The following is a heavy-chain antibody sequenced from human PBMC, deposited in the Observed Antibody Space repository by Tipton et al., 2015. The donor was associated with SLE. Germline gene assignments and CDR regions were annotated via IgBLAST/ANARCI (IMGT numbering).Heavy chain of an antibody. CDR3: ARDPLRDYGGQTAPES. V-gene: IGHV4-38-2*02. CDR2: VYPGRPA. Sequence: TLSLTCTVSGYSISRGYYWGWIRQPPGGGLEWLGSVYPGRPAYYNPSLKSRATVSVDTARNQFSLKLTSVTAADTAVYYCARDPLRDYGGQTAPESWGQGTLVTVSS. CDR1: GYSISRGYY. J-gene: IGHJ5*02. D-gene: IGHD4-23*01.